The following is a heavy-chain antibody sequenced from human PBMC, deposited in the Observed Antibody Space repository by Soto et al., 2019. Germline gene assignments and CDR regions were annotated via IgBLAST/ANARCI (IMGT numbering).Heavy chain of an antibody. J-gene: IGHJ4*02. Sequence: QVQLQESGPALVKPSETLSLTCTVSGGSISGYYWSWIRQPPGKGLEWIGYIYYSTNYNPSLKSRVTISLDTSKNQLSLKLTSVTAADTAVYYCARTSPVAGGFDYWGQGILVTVSS. CDR2: IYYST. D-gene: IGHD6-19*01. CDR3: ARTSPVAGGFDY. V-gene: IGHV4-59*01. CDR1: GGSISGYY.